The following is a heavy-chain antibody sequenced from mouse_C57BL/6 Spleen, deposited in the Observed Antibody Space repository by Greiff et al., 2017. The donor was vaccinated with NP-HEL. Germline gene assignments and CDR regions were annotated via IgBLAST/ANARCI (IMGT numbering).Heavy chain of an antibody. D-gene: IGHD2-5*01. CDR2: INPNNGGT. CDR3: ARSPYYSNYNYAMDY. CDR1: GYTFTDYN. V-gene: IGHV1-22*01. J-gene: IGHJ4*01. Sequence: EVQLQQSGPELVKPGASVKMSCKASGYTFTDYNMHWVKQSHGKSLEWIGYINPNNGGTSYNQKFKGKATLTVNKSSSTAYMELRSLTSEDSAVYYCARSPYYSNYNYAMDYWGQGTSVTVSS.